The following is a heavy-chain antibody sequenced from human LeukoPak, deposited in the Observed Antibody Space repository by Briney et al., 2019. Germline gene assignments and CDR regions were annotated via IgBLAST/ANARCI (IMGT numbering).Heavy chain of an antibody. V-gene: IGHV3-11*01. CDR2: ISSSGSTI. D-gene: IGHD3-3*01. J-gene: IGHJ4*02. Sequence: GGSLRLSCAASGFTFTDYYMSWIRQAPGKGLEWVSYISSSGSTIYYAYSVKGRFTISRDNAKNSLYLQMNSLRAEDTAVYYCARDTDGVARPFDYWGQGTLVTVSS. CDR3: ARDTDGVARPFDY. CDR1: GFTFTDYY.